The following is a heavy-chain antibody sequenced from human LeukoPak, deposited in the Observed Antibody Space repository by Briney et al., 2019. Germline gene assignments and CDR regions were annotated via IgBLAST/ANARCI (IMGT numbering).Heavy chain of an antibody. CDR1: GFNFDTYA. Sequence: PGRSLRLSCAASGFNFDTYAMHWVRQAPGQGLEWVALIWHDGSHKFYSNSVRGQFTISRDNSKNTVYLQMNNLRPDDTAVYYCAREIFCSGSYPDFWGQGTLVTVSS. D-gene: IGHD3-10*02. V-gene: IGHV3-33*01. J-gene: IGHJ4*02. CDR2: IWHDGSHK. CDR3: AREIFCSGSYPDF.